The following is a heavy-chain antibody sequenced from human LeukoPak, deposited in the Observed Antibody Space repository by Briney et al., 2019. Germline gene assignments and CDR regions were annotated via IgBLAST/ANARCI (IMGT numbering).Heavy chain of an antibody. D-gene: IGHD3-10*01. J-gene: IGHJ6*04. Sequence: GGSLRLSCTASGFTFGDYAMSWVRQAPGKGLEWVGFIRSKAYGGTTEYAASVKGRFTISRDDSKSIAYLQMNSLKTEDTAVYYCTRVAWFGTTGRYYYGMDVWGKGTTVTVSS. V-gene: IGHV3-49*04. CDR1: GFTFGDYA. CDR2: IRSKAYGGTT. CDR3: TRVAWFGTTGRYYYGMDV.